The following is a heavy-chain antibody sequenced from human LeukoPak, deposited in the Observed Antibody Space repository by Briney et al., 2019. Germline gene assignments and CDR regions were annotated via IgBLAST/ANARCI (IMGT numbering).Heavy chain of an antibody. Sequence: SETLSLTCAVSGGSISSGGYSWSWIRQSPGKGLEWIGYIYHSGSTYCNPSLKSRVTISVDTSKNQFSLKLSSVTAADTAVYYCARRGRWLQSSSFDYWGQGTLVTVSS. D-gene: IGHD5-24*01. CDR1: GGSISSGGYS. V-gene: IGHV4-30-2*06. CDR3: ARRGRWLQSSSFDY. CDR2: IYHSGST. J-gene: IGHJ4*02.